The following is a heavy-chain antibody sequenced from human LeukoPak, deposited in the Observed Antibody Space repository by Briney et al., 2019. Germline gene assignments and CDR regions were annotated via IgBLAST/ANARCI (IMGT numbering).Heavy chain of an antibody. V-gene: IGHV4-38-2*02. D-gene: IGHD1-20*01. Sequence: SETLSLTCTVSGYSISSGYYWGWIRQPPGKGLEWIGSIYHSGSTNYNPSLKSRVTISVDKSKNQFSLKLSSVTAADTAVYYCARGLDIWNVYIFDNWGLGTLVTVSS. CDR3: ARGLDIWNVYIFDN. CDR1: GYSISSGYY. J-gene: IGHJ4*02. CDR2: IYHSGST.